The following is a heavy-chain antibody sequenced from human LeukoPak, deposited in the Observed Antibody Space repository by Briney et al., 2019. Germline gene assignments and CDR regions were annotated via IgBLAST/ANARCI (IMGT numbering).Heavy chain of an antibody. V-gene: IGHV4-59*11. Sequence: PSETLSLTCTVSGGSISSHYWSWIRQPPGKGLEWIGYTYYSGSTNYNPSLKSRVTISVDTSKNQYSLKLSSVTAADTAVYYCARADYGASTIFDYWGQGTLVTVSS. J-gene: IGHJ4*02. CDR2: TYYSGST. CDR3: ARADYGASTIFDY. CDR1: GGSISSHY. D-gene: IGHD4-17*01.